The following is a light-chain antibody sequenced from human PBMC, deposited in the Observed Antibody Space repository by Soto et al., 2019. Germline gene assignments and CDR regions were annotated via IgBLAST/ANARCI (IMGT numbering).Light chain of an antibody. Sequence: QAVLTQPASVSGSPGQSIAISCTGTSSDVGGYNYVSWYQQHPGKAPKLIIFDVTNRPSGVSDRFSGSKSGSTASLTISGLQADDEADYYCPSFAGSGTYVFGNGTKVTVL. J-gene: IGLJ1*01. CDR3: PSFAGSGTYV. V-gene: IGLV2-14*01. CDR1: SSDVGGYNY. CDR2: DVT.